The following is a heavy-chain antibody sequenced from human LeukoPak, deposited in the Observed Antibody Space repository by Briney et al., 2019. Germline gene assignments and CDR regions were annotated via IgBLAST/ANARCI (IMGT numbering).Heavy chain of an antibody. CDR1: GGSISSYY. D-gene: IGHD6-19*01. J-gene: IGHJ4*02. CDR3: TSLYSSGWYGLFVY. V-gene: IGHV4-59*08. CDR2: IYYSGST. Sequence: SETLSLTCTVSGGSISSYYWSWIRQPPGKGLEWIGYIYYSGSTNYNPSLKSRVTISVGTSKNQFSLKLSSVTAADTAVYYCTSLYSSGWYGLFVYWGQGTLVTVSS.